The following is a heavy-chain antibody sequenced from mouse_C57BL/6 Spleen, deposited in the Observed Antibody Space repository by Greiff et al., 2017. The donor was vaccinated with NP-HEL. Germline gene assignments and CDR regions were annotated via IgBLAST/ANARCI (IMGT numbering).Heavy chain of an antibody. J-gene: IGHJ4*01. V-gene: IGHV1-64*01. Sequence: QVQLKQPGAELVKPGASVKLSCKASGYTFTSYWMHWVKQRPGHGLEWIGMIHPNSGSTNYNEKFKSKATLTADKSSSTAYMQLSSLTSEDSAVYYCARIYYAPYCAMDYWGQGTSVTVSS. D-gene: IGHD2-1*01. CDR3: ARIYYAPYCAMDY. CDR1: GYTFTSYW. CDR2: IHPNSGST.